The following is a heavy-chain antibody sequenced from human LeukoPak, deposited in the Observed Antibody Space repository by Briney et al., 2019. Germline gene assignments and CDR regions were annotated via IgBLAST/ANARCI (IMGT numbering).Heavy chain of an antibody. Sequence: SETLSLTCTVSGGSISNYYWSWIRQPPGKGLEWIGYIYYSGSTNYNPSLKSRVTISVEPSKNQFSLKLNSVTAADTAVYYCARHTAEKYNWFDRWGQGTLVTVSS. J-gene: IGHJ5*02. D-gene: IGHD5-24*01. CDR1: GGSISNYY. CDR2: IYYSGST. V-gene: IGHV4-59*08. CDR3: ARHTAEKYNWFDR.